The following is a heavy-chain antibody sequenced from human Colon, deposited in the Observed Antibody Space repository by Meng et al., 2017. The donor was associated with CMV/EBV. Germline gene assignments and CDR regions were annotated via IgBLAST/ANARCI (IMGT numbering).Heavy chain of an antibody. CDR3: ARADSSGYYFDY. CDR1: GGTFSSYA. Sequence: CKATGGTFSSYAISWVRQAPGQGLEWMGGIIPIFGTANYAQKFQGRVTITTDESTSTAYMELSSLRSEDTAVYYCARADSSGYYFDYWGQGTLVTVSS. D-gene: IGHD3-22*01. CDR2: IIPIFGTA. J-gene: IGHJ4*02. V-gene: IGHV1-69*05.